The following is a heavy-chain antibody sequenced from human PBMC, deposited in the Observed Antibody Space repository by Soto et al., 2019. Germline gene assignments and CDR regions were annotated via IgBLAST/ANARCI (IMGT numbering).Heavy chain of an antibody. J-gene: IGHJ4*02. CDR1: GSTFSNYG. CDR2: IWYDGSNK. CDR3: ARDGGSHGPSYFDS. D-gene: IGHD3-16*01. Sequence: VQLVESGGGVVQPGRSLRLSFAASGSTFSNYGMHWVRQAPGKGPEWVAVIWYDGSNKYYGESVKGRFSISRDNSKNTLYLDINSLRTEDTAVYYCARDGGSHGPSYFDSWGQGSLVIVSS. V-gene: IGHV3-33*01.